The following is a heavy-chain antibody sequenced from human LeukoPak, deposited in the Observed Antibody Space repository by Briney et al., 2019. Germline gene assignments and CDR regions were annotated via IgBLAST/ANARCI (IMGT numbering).Heavy chain of an antibody. CDR3: ADFGSGSYCFDY. CDR2: ISYDGSNK. D-gene: IGHD3-10*01. V-gene: IGHV3-30*03. J-gene: IGHJ4*02. Sequence: GGSLRLSCAASGFTFSSYGMHWVRQAPGKGLEWVAVISYDGSNKYYADSVKGRFTISRDNSKNTLYLQMNSLRTEDTAVYYCADFGSGSYCFDYWGQGTLVTVSS. CDR1: GFTFSSYG.